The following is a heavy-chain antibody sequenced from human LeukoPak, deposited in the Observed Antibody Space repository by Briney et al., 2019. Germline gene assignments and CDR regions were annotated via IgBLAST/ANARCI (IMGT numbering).Heavy chain of an antibody. Sequence: GGSLRVSCAASGFSFDDYAMQWVRQAPGKGLEWVSLISGDGGSKHYADSVKGRFTISRDNSENSLYLRMNSLRTEDTALYYCAKVLPRAYYDSTGYFLPLDSWGQGTLVTVSS. CDR3: AKVLPRAYYDSTGYFLPLDS. CDR2: ISGDGGSK. D-gene: IGHD3-22*01. CDR1: GFSFDDYA. V-gene: IGHV3-43*02. J-gene: IGHJ4*02.